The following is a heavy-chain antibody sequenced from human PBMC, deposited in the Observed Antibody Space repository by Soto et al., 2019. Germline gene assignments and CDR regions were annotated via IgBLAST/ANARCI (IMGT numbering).Heavy chain of an antibody. CDR2: ISGSVGST. V-gene: IGHV3-23*01. J-gene: IGHJ4*02. Sequence: GGSLRLSCAASGFTFSDHGMHWVRQAPGKGLEWVSSISGSVGSTFYADSVKGRFTISRDNSMSTLYLQMNSLRAEDTAVYYCAKDRTIASRNFDSWGQGALVTVSS. CDR3: AKDRTIASRNFDS. D-gene: IGHD6-6*01. CDR1: GFTFSDHG.